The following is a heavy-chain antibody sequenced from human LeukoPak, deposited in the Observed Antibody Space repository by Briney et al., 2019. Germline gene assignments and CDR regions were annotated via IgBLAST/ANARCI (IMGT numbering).Heavy chain of an antibody. V-gene: IGHV3-9*01. J-gene: IGHJ4*02. CDR1: GFTFDDYV. D-gene: IGHD5-12*01. Sequence: PGGSLRLSCAASGFTFDDYVMHWVRQAPGKGLEWVSGISWNSGSIGYADSVKGRFTISRDNAKNSLYLLMNSLRAEDTALYYCAKDSGYETFDFWGQGTLVTVSS. CDR3: AKDSGYETFDF. CDR2: ISWNSGSI.